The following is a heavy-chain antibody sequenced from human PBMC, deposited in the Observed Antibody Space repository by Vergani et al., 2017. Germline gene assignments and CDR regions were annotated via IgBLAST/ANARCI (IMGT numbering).Heavy chain of an antibody. CDR2: IYHSGST. Sequence: QVQLQESGPGLVKPSGTLSLTCAVSGGSISSSNWWSWVRQPQGKGLEGIGEIYHSGSTNYNPSLTRRVTISGDKSKNQFSRKLSSVTAADTAVYYCASARITISNYYYDGMDVWGQGTTVTVSS. CDR3: ASARITISNYYYDGMDV. V-gene: IGHV4-4*02. D-gene: IGHD3-10*01. J-gene: IGHJ6*02. CDR1: GGSISSSNW.